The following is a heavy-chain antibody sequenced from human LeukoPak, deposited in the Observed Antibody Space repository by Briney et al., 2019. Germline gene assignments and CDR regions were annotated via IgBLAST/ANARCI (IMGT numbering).Heavy chain of an antibody. D-gene: IGHD5-18*01. Sequence: GGSLRLSRAASGFTFNDYAMAWVRQAPGTGLQWVSSITARTNSVYYVDSVKGRFTISRDNSRNTVYLQMYSLRDVDTAIYYCVKSSTTMVLNYYDLWGQGTLVHVSS. CDR3: VKSSTTMVLNYYDL. V-gene: IGHV3-23*05. CDR1: GFTFNDYA. CDR2: ITARTNSV. J-gene: IGHJ4*02.